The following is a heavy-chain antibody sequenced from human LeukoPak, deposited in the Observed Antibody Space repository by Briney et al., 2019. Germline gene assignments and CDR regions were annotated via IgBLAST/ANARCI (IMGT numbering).Heavy chain of an antibody. Sequence: SETLSLTCTVSGGSVSSGSYYWSWIRQPPGKGLEWIGRISPSGSTNYNPSLQSRVILSVDTSGNQLSLKLSSVTAADTAVYYCARGPYYGSGSTRPAFDIWGQGTMVTVSS. CDR1: GGSVSSGSYY. J-gene: IGHJ3*02. D-gene: IGHD3-10*01. V-gene: IGHV4-61*01. CDR3: ARGPYYGSGSTRPAFDI. CDR2: ISPSGST.